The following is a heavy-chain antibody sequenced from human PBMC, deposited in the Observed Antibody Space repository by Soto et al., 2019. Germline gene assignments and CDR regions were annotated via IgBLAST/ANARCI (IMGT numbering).Heavy chain of an antibody. CDR2: IYYSGST. CDR3: ARQPITYYYDSSGYLDACAI. CDR1: GRSISSSSYY. Sequence: SETLSPTCTVSGRSISSSSYYWGWIRQPPGKGLEWIGSIYYSGSTYYNPSLKSRVNISVETSKNKFSLKLSSVTAADTAVYYCARQPITYYYDSSGYLDACAIWGQGTMVPVS. J-gene: IGHJ3*02. D-gene: IGHD3-22*01. V-gene: IGHV4-39*01.